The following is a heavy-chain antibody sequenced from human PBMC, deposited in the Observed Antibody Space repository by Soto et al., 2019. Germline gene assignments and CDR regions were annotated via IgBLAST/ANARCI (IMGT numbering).Heavy chain of an antibody. CDR3: AIRYWGGVDY. Sequence: QVQLVESGGGVVQPGRSLRLSCAASGFTFSSYGMHWVRQAPGKGLEWVAVIWYDGSNKYYADSVKGRFTISRDNSKNTLYLQMNSLGAEDTAVYYCAIRYWGGVDYWGQGTLVTVSS. D-gene: IGHD7-27*01. CDR2: IWYDGSNK. J-gene: IGHJ4*02. V-gene: IGHV3-33*01. CDR1: GFTFSSYG.